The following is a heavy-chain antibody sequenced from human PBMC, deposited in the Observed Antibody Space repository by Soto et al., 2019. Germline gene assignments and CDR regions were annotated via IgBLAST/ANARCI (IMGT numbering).Heavy chain of an antibody. CDR3: ARHVVVAATVGAYFDY. CDR1: GGSISSSSYY. Sequence: SETLSLTCTVSGGSISSSSYYWGWIRQPPGKGLEWIGSIYYSGSTYYNPSLKSRVTISVDTSKNQFSLKLSSVTAADTAVYYCARHVVVAATVGAYFDYWGQGALVTVSS. V-gene: IGHV4-39*01. D-gene: IGHD2-15*01. CDR2: IYYSGST. J-gene: IGHJ4*02.